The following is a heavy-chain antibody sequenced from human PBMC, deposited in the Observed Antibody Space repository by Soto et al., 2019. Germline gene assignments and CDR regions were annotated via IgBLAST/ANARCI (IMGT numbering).Heavy chain of an antibody. V-gene: IGHV1-24*01. J-gene: IGHJ5*02. D-gene: IGHD6-13*01. CDR1: GYTLTELS. Sequence: ASVKVSCKVSGYTLTELSMHWVRQAPGKGLEWMGGFDPEDGETIYAQKFQGRVTMTEDTSTDTAYMELSSLRSEDTAVYYCATGFHSSSWYGGIDPWGQGTLVTVSS. CDR2: FDPEDGET. CDR3: ATGFHSSSWYGGIDP.